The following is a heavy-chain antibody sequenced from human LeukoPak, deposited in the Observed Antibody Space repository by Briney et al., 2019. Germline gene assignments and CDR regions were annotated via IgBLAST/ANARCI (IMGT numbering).Heavy chain of an antibody. Sequence: PGGSLRLSCAASGFTFSSYAMHWVRQAPGKGLEWVAVISYDGSNKYYADSVKGRFTISRDNSKNTLYLQMNSLRAEDTAVYYCARDLTGGGGFDPWGQGTLVTVSS. D-gene: IGHD7-27*01. J-gene: IGHJ5*02. CDR2: ISYDGSNK. V-gene: IGHV3-30-3*01. CDR1: GFTFSSYA. CDR3: ARDLTGGGGFDP.